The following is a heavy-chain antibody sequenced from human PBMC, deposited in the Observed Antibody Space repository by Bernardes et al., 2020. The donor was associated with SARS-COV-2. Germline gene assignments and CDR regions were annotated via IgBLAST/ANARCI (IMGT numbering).Heavy chain of an antibody. J-gene: IGHJ6*02. CDR3: ARSHDGSGTYYRDYFYGMDV. Sequence: GGSLRLSCVASGFTFDGYGMNWVRQAPGKGLEWVSGMNWNGAGTGYADSVEGRFSISRDNAKKSLYLQMNGLRAEDTALYYWARSHDGSGTYYRDYFYGMDVWGQGTAVTDSS. V-gene: IGHV3-20*04. CDR1: GFTFDGYG. D-gene: IGHD3-10*01. CDR2: MNWNGAGT.